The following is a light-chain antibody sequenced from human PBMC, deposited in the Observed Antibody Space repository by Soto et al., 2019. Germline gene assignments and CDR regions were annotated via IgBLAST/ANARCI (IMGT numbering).Light chain of an antibody. Sequence: QSALTQPPSASGSPGQSVTISCTGTSSDVGGYNYVSWYQHHPGKGPKLMIYEVSKRPSGVPDRFSGSKSGNTASLTVSGLHAEDESDYYCSSFAGSNTIFGGGTKLTVL. CDR1: SSDVGGYNY. V-gene: IGLV2-8*01. CDR3: SSFAGSNTI. CDR2: EVS. J-gene: IGLJ2*01.